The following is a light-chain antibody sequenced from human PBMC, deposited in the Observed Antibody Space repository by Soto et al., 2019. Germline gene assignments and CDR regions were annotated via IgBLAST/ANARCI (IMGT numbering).Light chain of an antibody. CDR1: QSITSW. CDR3: QQANSFPLT. V-gene: IGKV1-12*01. Sequence: DIQMTQSPSTLSASVGDRVTITCRASQSITSWLAWYQQKPGKAPKLLIYATSGLQSGVPSRFSGSGSGTDFTLTISTLQSEDFATYYCQQANSFPLTFGGGTKVDIK. J-gene: IGKJ4*02. CDR2: ATS.